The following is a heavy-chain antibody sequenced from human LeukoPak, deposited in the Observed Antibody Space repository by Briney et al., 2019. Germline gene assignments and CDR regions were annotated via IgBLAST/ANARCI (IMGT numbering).Heavy chain of an antibody. Sequence: GGSLRPSCGASGFTFSNFEMNWVRQAPGKGLEWLSYISNSGTTIHYADSVKGRFTISRDNAKNSLYLQMNSLRAEDTAVYYCARDRRAEPYFLDAFDIWGQGTMVTVSS. V-gene: IGHV3-48*03. CDR3: ARDRRAEPYFLDAFDI. CDR2: ISNSGTTI. CDR1: GFTFSNFE. J-gene: IGHJ3*02. D-gene: IGHD1-14*01.